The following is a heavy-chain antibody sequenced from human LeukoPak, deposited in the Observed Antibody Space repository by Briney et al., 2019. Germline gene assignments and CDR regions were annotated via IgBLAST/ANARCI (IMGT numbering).Heavy chain of an antibody. D-gene: IGHD3-22*01. CDR1: GYTFTSYG. Sequence: ASVKVSCKASGYTFTSYGISWVRQAPGQGLEWMGWISAYNGNTNYAQELQGRVTMTTDTSTSTAYMELRSLRSDDTAVYYCARDMYYYDSSGSLEEGAFDIWGQGTMVTVSS. CDR3: ARDMYYYDSSGSLEEGAFDI. J-gene: IGHJ3*02. CDR2: ISAYNGNT. V-gene: IGHV1-18*01.